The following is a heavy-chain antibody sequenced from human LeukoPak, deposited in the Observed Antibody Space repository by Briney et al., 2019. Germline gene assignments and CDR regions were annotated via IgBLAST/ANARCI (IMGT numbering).Heavy chain of an antibody. CDR2: IYRVGST. Sequence: EGSLRLSCAASGFTVSSNYMSWVRQAPAKGLEWVSIIYRVGSTFYADSVEGRFTISRDNSKNTLYLQMNSLRVEDTAIYYCARDGGNNSWYGMDVWGQGTTVTVSS. CDR3: ARDGGNNSWYGMDV. V-gene: IGHV3-66*01. D-gene: IGHD4-23*01. J-gene: IGHJ6*02. CDR1: GFTVSSNY.